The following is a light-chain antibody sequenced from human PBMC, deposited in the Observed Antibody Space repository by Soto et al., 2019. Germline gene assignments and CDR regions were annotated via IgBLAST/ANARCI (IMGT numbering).Light chain of an antibody. V-gene: IGKV1-33*01. CDR2: DAS. J-gene: IGKJ3*01. CDR1: QDITNH. CDR3: QKYDGVPQ. Sequence: DIQMTQSPSSLSASVGDTVTITCQASQDITNHLNWYQHKPGKAPNLLIYDASHLETGVPSRFTGSGSGTYFTLTISSLQSEDIASYYCQKYDGVPQFGPGTRVD.